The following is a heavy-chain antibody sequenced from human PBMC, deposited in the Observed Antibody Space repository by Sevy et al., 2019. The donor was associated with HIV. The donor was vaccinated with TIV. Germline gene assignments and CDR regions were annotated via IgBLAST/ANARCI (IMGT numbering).Heavy chain of an antibody. D-gene: IGHD4-17*01. CDR2: IRSNTDGGTT. J-gene: IGHJ4*02. CDR3: TTDREYGDYKGGFDY. CDR1: GFTFSIAW. V-gene: IGHV3-15*01. Sequence: GGSLRLSCAASGFTFSIAWMSWVRQAPGKGLEWVGRIRSNTDGGTTDYAAPLKGRFTISRDDSKNTLYLQMNILKSEDTAVYYCTTDREYGDYKGGFDYWGQGTLVTVSS.